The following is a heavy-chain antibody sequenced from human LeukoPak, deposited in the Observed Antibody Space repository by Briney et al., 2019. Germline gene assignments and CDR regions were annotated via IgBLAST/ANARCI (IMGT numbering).Heavy chain of an antibody. D-gene: IGHD2-15*01. CDR3: ARGRMVVAATVMKYYYYGMDV. V-gene: IGHV1-69*13. Sequence: SVKVSCKASGGTFSSYAISWVRQAPGQGLEWMGGIIPIFGTANYAQKFQGRVTITADESTSTAYMELSSLRSEDTAVYYCARGRMVVAATVMKYYYYGMDVWGQGTTVTVSS. CDR1: GGTFSSYA. J-gene: IGHJ6*02. CDR2: IIPIFGTA.